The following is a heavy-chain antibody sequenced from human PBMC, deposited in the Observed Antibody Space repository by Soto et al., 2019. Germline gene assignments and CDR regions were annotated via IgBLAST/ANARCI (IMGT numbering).Heavy chain of an antibody. D-gene: IGHD5-12*01. CDR2: IIPIFGTA. V-gene: IGHV1-69*13. CDR1: GCTFSSYA. Sequence: SVKVSCKASGCTFSSYAISWVRQAPGQGLEWMGGIIPIFGTANYAQKFQGRVTITADESTSTAYMELSSLRSEDTAVYYCVRVAIVATIGAPPQYYFDYWGQGTLVTVSS. J-gene: IGHJ4*02. CDR3: VRVAIVATIGAPPQYYFDY.